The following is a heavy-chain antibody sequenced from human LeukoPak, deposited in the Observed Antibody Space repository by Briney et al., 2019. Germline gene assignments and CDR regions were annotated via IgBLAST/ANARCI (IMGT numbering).Heavy chain of an antibody. V-gene: IGHV3-64*01. CDR1: GFTFSSYA. D-gene: IGHD5-12*01. Sequence: GGSLRLSCAASGFTFSSYAMHWVRRAPGKGLEYVSAISSNGGSTYYANSVKGRFTISRDNSKNTLYLQMGSLRAEDMAVYYCARDQGGYGAYYFDYWGQGTLVTVSS. CDR2: ISSNGGST. J-gene: IGHJ4*02. CDR3: ARDQGGYGAYYFDY.